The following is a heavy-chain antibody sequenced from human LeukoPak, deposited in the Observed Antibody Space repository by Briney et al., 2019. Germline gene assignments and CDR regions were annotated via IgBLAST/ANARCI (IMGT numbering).Heavy chain of an antibody. CDR1: GYTFTDYY. V-gene: IGHV1-2*06. CDR2: INPNSGGT. CDR3: AREREWEPTDY. D-gene: IGHD1-26*01. Sequence: ASVKVSCKASGYTFTDYYMHWVRQAPGQGLEWMGRINPNSGGTNYAQKFQGRVTMTRDTSISTAYMELSRLRSDDTAVYYCAREREWEPTDYWGQGTLVTVSS. J-gene: IGHJ4*02.